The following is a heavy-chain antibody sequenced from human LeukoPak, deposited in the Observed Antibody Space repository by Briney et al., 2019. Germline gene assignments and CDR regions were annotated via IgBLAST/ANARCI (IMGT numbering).Heavy chain of an antibody. CDR3: ARGVPGGLDY. CDR1: GFSFSNYD. V-gene: IGHV3-13*04. Sequence: GGSLRLSCAASGFSFSNYDMHWVRLVTGKGLEWVSGIGSGGDTNYLGSVKGRFTISRENAKNSLYLQMNSLRAGDTAVYFCARGVPGGLDYWGQGTLVTVSS. J-gene: IGHJ4*02. D-gene: IGHD3-10*01. CDR2: IGSGGDT.